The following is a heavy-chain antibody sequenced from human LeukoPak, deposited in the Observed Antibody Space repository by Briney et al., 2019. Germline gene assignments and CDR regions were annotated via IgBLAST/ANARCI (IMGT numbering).Heavy chain of an antibody. V-gene: IGHV1-24*01. Sequence: ASVKVSCKVSGYTLTELSMHWVRQAPGKGLEWMGGFDPEDGETIYAQKFQGRVTMTEDTSTDTAYMELSSLRSEDTAVYYCASQAPHCSSTSCYTRGNWFDPWDQGTLVTVSS. CDR2: FDPEDGET. D-gene: IGHD2-2*02. CDR3: ASQAPHCSSTSCYTRGNWFDP. J-gene: IGHJ5*02. CDR1: GYTLTELS.